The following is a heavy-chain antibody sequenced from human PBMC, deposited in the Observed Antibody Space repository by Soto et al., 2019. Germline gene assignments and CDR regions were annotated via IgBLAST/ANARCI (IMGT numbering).Heavy chain of an antibody. CDR3: ATSPNSGDYYSYFQH. D-gene: IGHD2-21*01. Sequence: SDTLSLTCTGPGASISSSSYYWNWIRQPARKGLEWIGRFYPGGSTNYNSSLKSRVTMSVDTSKNQLSLKLSSVTAADTAVYYCATSPNSGDYYSYFQHWGRGTLVTVSS. CDR1: GASISSSSYY. J-gene: IGHJ1*01. V-gene: IGHV4-61*02. CDR2: FYPGGST.